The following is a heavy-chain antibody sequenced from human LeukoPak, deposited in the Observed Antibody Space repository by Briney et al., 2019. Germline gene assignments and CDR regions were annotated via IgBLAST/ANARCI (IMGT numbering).Heavy chain of an antibody. Sequence: GGSLRLSCAASGFTFSSYWMSWVRQAPGKGLEWVANIKQDGSEKYYVDSVKGRFTISRDNAKNSLYLQMNSLRAEDTAVYYCARGPYYDILTGPPRYWGQGTLVTVSS. CDR1: GFTFSSYW. CDR2: IKQDGSEK. D-gene: IGHD3-9*01. J-gene: IGHJ4*02. V-gene: IGHV3-7*01. CDR3: ARGPYYDILTGPPRY.